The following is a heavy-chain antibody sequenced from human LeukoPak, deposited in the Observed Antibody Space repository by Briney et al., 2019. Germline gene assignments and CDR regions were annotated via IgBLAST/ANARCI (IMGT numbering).Heavy chain of an antibody. CDR2: ISSSSSTI. J-gene: IGHJ5*02. V-gene: IGHV3-48*01. CDR1: GFTFSGYS. Sequence: GGSLRLSCAASGFTFSGYSMNWVRQAPGKGLEWVSYISSSSSTIYYADSVKGRFTISRDNAKNSLYLQMNSLRAEDTAVYYCARGPTGASYYYDSSGYLGMPDPWGQGTLVTVSS. CDR3: ARGPTGASYYYDSSGYLGMPDP. D-gene: IGHD3-22*01.